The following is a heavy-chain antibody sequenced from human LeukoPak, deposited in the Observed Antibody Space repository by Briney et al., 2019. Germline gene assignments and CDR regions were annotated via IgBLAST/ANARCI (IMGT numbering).Heavy chain of an antibody. CDR2: IGGDSGGI. V-gene: IGHV3-23*01. J-gene: IGHJ4*02. CDR3: AKARYYDSSGYYPFDY. Sequence: GGSLRLSCAASGFSFSDYAMTWVRQAPGKGLEWVSVIGGDSGGIQYADSVKGRFSISRDNSKNTLYLQMNSLRVEDTAVYYCAKARYYDSSGYYPFDYWGQGTLVTVSS. D-gene: IGHD3-22*01. CDR1: GFSFSDYA.